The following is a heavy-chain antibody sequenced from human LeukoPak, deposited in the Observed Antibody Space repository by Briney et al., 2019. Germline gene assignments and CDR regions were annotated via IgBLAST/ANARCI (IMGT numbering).Heavy chain of an antibody. CDR1: GGSFSGYY. CDR2: IYYSGST. J-gene: IGHJ6*02. Sequence: SSETLSLTCAVYGGSFSGYYWSWIRQPPGKGLEWIGYIYYSGSTNYNPSLKSRVTISVDTSKNQFSLTLSSVTAADTAVYYCARHLVGPNWYQLFNYYYYGMDVWGQGTTVTVSS. CDR3: ARHLVGPNWYQLFNYYYYGMDV. V-gene: IGHV4-59*08. D-gene: IGHD2-2*01.